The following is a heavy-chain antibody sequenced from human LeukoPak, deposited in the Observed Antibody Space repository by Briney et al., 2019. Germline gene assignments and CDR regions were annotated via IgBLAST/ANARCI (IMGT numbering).Heavy chain of an antibody. CDR3: AGAYSDYNFIFDY. CDR2: VYYSGST. Sequence: SETLSLTCTVSGGSISSYYWSWIRQPPGKGLEWLGFVYYSGSTNYDPSLKSRVTISLDTSQNQFSLKMSSVTAADTAVYYCAGAYSDYNFIFDYWGQGTLVTVSS. V-gene: IGHV4-59*01. D-gene: IGHD5-12*01. J-gene: IGHJ4*02. CDR1: GGSISSYY.